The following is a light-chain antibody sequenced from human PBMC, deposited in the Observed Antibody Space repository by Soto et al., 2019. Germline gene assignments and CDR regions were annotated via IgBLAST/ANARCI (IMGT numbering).Light chain of an antibody. CDR1: SSDVGGYNY. Sequence: QPVLTQPPSASGSPGQSVTISCTGTSSDVGGYNYVSWYQQHSGKAPNLMIYEVSKRPSGVPDRFSGSKSGNTASLTVSGLQAEDEADYYCSSYAGSNNFVVFGGGTKVTVL. CDR2: EVS. J-gene: IGLJ2*01. V-gene: IGLV2-8*01. CDR3: SSYAGSNNFVV.